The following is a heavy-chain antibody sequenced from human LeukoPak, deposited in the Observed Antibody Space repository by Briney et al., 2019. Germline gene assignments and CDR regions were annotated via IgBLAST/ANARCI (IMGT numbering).Heavy chain of an antibody. V-gene: IGHV3-21*01. Sequence: PGGSLRLSCAASGFTFRSYWMHWVRQAPGKGLEWVSSISSSSYIYYADSVKGRFTISRDNAKNSLYLQMNSLRAEDTAVYYCARDVNYYYDSSGSFDYWGQGTLVTVSS. J-gene: IGHJ4*02. CDR3: ARDVNYYYDSSGSFDY. CDR1: GFTFRSYW. CDR2: ISSSSYI. D-gene: IGHD3-22*01.